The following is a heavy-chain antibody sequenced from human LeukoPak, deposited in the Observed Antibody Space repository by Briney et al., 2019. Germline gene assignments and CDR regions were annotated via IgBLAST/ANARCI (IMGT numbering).Heavy chain of an antibody. V-gene: IGHV3-11*06. CDR2: ISSSSSYT. CDR3: ARERGYSSSWYRLDH. Sequence: PGGSLRLSCAASGFTFSDYYMSWIRQAPGKGLEWVSYISSSSSYTNYADSVKGRFTISRDNAKNSLYLQMNSLRAEDTAVYYCARERGYSSSWYRLDHWGQGTLVTVSS. J-gene: IGHJ4*02. D-gene: IGHD6-13*01. CDR1: GFTFSDYY.